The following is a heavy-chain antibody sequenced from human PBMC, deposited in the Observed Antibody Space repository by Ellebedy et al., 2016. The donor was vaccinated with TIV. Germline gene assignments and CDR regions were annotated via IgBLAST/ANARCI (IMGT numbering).Heavy chain of an antibody. J-gene: IGHJ6*02. CDR1: GFTFDDYA. D-gene: IGHD3-22*01. CDR3: ARQYYDSSGYYYYYYGMDV. CDR2: ISWNSGSI. V-gene: IGHV3-9*01. Sequence: SLKISXAASGFTFDDYAMHWVRQAPGKGLEWVSGISWNSGSIGYADSVKGRFTISRDNAKNSLYLQMNSLRAEDTALYYCARQYYDSSGYYYYYYGMDVWGQGTTVTVSS.